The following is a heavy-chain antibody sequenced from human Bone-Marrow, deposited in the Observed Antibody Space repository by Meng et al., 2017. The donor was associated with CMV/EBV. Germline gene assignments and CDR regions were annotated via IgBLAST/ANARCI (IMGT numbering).Heavy chain of an antibody. CDR2: ISWNSGSI. J-gene: IGHJ3*02. CDR3: AKEGSENAFDI. V-gene: IGHV3-9*01. CDR1: GFTFSSYW. D-gene: IGHD6-19*01. Sequence: GGSLRLSCAASGFTFSSYWMHWVRQAPGKGLEWVSGISWNSGSIGYADSVKGRFTISRDNAKNSLYLQMNSLRAEDTALYYCAKEGSENAFDIWGQGTMVTVSS.